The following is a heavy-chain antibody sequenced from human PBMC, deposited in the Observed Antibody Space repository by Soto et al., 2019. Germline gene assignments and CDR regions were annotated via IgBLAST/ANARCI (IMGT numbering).Heavy chain of an antibody. CDR3: ARTLPFEY. CDR2: ISSSGNTM. D-gene: IGHD2-21*01. CDR1: GFSFNTYE. V-gene: IGHV3-48*03. J-gene: IGHJ4*02. Sequence: GGSLRLSCAVSGFSFNTYEMSWVRQAPGKGLEWVSYISSSGNTMYYAASVKGRFTVSRDNAKNSLYLQMTSLRADDTAVYYCARTLPFEYWGQGTQVTVPS.